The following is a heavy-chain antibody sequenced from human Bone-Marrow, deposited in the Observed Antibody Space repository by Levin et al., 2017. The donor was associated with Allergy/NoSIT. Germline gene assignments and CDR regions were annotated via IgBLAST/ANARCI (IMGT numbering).Heavy chain of an antibody. CDR3: ARMLLVYDLPSGHALLFDY. J-gene: IGHJ4*02. V-gene: IGHV2-26*02. D-gene: IGHD2-15*01. CDR1: GFSLSDTAVA. Sequence: SGPTLVKPTETLTLTCTISGFSLSDTAVAVTWIRQPPGKALEWLAHIFSNDEKSSSPSLKARLSISKDTSKNQVVLTLANLDPVDTGTYFCARMLLVYDLPSGHALLFDYWGQGALVTVSS. CDR2: IFSNDEK.